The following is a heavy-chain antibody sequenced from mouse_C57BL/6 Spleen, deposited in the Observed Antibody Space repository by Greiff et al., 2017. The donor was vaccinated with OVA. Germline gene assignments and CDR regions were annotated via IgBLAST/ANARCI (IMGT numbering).Heavy chain of an antibody. CDR1: GYAFSSSW. CDR3: AREGGYYFDY. J-gene: IGHJ2*01. Sequence: QVQLKQSGPELVKPGASVKISCKASGYAFSSSWMNWVKQRPGKGLEWIGRIYPGDGDTNDNGKFKGKATLTADKSSSTAYMQLSSLTSEDSAVYFCAREGGYYFDYWGQGTTLTVSS. CDR2: IYPGDGDT. V-gene: IGHV1-82*01.